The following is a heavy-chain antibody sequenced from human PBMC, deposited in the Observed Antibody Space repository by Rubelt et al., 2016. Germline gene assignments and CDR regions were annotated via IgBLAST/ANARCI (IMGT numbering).Heavy chain of an antibody. CDR2: ISYNGRT. J-gene: IGHJ4*02. V-gene: IGHV4-39*01. D-gene: IGHD3-10*01. Sequence: KGLEWIGYISYNGRTSYNPSLQSRVTISVDTSKNQFSLKLNSVTAADTAIYFCARGTYDSGSYYPLNYWGQGTPVTVSS. CDR3: ARGTYDSGSYYPLNY.